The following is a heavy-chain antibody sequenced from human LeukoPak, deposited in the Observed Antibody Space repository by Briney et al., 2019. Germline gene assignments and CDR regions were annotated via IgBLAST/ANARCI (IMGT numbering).Heavy chain of an antibody. J-gene: IGHJ4*02. CDR3: AKEGGVATRPGNYFDY. V-gene: IGHV3-23*01. D-gene: IGHD3-16*01. Sequence: PGGPLRLSCAASGFTFSSYAMSWVRQAPGKGLEWVSGISGGGDRTYHADSVKGRFTISRDNSKNTLYLQMNSLRAEDTAKYYCAKEGGVATRPGNYFDYWGQGNLVIVSS. CDR1: GFTFSSYA. CDR2: ISGGGDRT.